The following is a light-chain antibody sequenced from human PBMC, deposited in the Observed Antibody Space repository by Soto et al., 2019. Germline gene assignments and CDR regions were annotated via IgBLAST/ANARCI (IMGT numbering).Light chain of an antibody. Sequence: DIVMTQSPDSLAVSLGERATISCTTSQPLLSTSNNKNYLSWYQQKVGQPPKLLMSWATTREPGVPERFTGSGSGPDFTLTISYLRAEDVAGYFCQQYYSTPWTFGQGTRVE. CDR1: QPLLSTSNNKNY. CDR3: QQYYSTPWT. CDR2: WAT. J-gene: IGKJ1*01. V-gene: IGKV4-1*01.